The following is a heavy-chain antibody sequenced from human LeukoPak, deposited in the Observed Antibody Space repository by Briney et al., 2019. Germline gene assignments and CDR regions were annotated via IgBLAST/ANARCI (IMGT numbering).Heavy chain of an antibody. D-gene: IGHD3-10*01. CDR3: AGSYYNGFDY. V-gene: IGHV3-23*01. J-gene: IGHJ4*02. CDR1: GFTFSTYA. CDR2: FSGSGGRA. Sequence: GGSLRLSCAASGFTFSTYAMNWVRQAPGKGLEWVSAFSGSGGRAYYADSVKGRFTISRDNSKNTLYLQMNGLRAEDTAVYYCAGSYYNGFDYWGQGTLVTVSS.